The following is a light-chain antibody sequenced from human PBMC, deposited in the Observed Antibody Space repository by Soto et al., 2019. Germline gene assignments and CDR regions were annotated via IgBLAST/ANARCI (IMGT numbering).Light chain of an antibody. J-gene: IGLJ1*01. V-gene: IGLV2-23*01. Sequence: QSALTQPASVSGSPGQSITISCTGTSSDVGSYNLVSWYQQHPGKAPKLMIYEGSKRPSGVSNRFSGSKSGNTASLTISGLQAEDEADYYCCSYAGSSTCDVFGNGTKVTVL. CDR1: SSDVGSYNL. CDR3: CSYAGSSTCDV. CDR2: EGS.